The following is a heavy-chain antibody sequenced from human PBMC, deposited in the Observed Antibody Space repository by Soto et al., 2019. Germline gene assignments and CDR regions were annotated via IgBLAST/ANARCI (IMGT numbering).Heavy chain of an antibody. D-gene: IGHD4-17*01. CDR1: PITLCNYA. J-gene: IGHJ5*02. Sequence: GLTMRRSCSPSPITLCNYAMTWARHAHRKGLEWVSSLLRSGRTAYYAGSVRGRFTISSDTTANSLYLQMDSLRVEDTAIYYCARDAVSGDGIWLMDSWGQGTVVTVSS. CDR2: LLRSGRTA. CDR3: ARDAVSGDGIWLMDS. V-gene: IGHV3-23*01.